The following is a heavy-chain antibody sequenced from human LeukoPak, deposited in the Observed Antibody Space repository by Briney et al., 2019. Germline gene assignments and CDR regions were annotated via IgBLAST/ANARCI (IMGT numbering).Heavy chain of an antibody. V-gene: IGHV1-2*02. CDR3: AKDPSL. CDR1: GYTFTAYY. J-gene: IGHJ2*01. Sequence: GASVKVSCKASGYTFTAYYMHWVRQAPGQGLEWTGWIKCDSGGTEYSRNYRGRVTMTRDTSISTAYMELTRLTSDDTAVYYCAKDPSLWGRGTLVTVSA. CDR2: IKCDSGGT.